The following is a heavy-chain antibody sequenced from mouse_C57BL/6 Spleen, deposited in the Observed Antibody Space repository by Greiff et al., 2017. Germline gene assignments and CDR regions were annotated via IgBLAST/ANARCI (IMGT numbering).Heavy chain of an antibody. CDR1: GYTFTSYW. J-gene: IGHJ2*01. D-gene: IGHD4-1*01. CDR2: IHPNSGST. Sequence: VQLQQPGAELVKPGASVTLSCKASGYTFTSYWMHWVNQRPGQGLEWIGMIHPNSGSTNYNEKFKSKATLTVDKSSITAYMQLSSLTSEDSAVYYCGELTGTYFDYWGQGTTLTVSS. V-gene: IGHV1-64*01. CDR3: GELTGTYFDY.